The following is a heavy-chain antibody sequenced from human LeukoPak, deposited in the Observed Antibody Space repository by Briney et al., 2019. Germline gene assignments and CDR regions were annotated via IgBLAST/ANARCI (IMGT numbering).Heavy chain of an antibody. Sequence: GGSLRLSCAASGYTFYTYGIHCVRDAPEKGLEYVSGICPDGGTTYYANSVKGRFTISRDNSKYMLYLQMGSLTADDMAVYYCARGAQLTDYWGEGSLVTASS. CDR2: ICPDGGTT. CDR3: ARGAQLTDY. V-gene: IGHV3-64*01. D-gene: IGHD6-13*01. J-gene: IGHJ4*02. CDR1: GYTFYTYG.